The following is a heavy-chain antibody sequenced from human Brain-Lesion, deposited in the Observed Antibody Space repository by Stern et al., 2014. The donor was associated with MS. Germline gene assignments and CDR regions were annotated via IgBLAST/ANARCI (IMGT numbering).Heavy chain of an antibody. J-gene: IGHJ5*02. CDR1: GGSFKSYA. CDR2: IVPMFAKA. V-gene: IGHV1-69*01. D-gene: IGHD3-10*01. Sequence: MQLVESGAEVKKPGSSVRVSCQASGGSFKSYAFNWLRQAPGQGLEWMGDIVPMFAKANYAQKFQGRVTVTADEATNTVYMELSFLTSEDTAVYYCARERSIHYPAFAPWGQGTLVTVSS. CDR3: ARERSIHYPAFAP.